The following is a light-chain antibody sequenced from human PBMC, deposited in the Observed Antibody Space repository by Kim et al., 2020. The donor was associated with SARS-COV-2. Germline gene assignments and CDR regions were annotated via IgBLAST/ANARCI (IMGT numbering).Light chain of an antibody. CDR2: EEN. J-gene: IGLJ2*01. Sequence: SVSPGQTASITCSGDKLGDKYVCWYQQKPGQSPVLVIYEENKRPSGIPERFSCSNSGNTATLTISGTQAMDEADYYCQAWDSRTVVFGGGTQLTVL. CDR1: KLGDKY. V-gene: IGLV3-1*01. CDR3: QAWDSRTVV.